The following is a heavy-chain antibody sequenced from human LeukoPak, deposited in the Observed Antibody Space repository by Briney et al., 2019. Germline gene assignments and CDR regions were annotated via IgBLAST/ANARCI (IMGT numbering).Heavy chain of an antibody. V-gene: IGHV3-30*18. CDR3: AKDKHYYDSSGYYYDY. D-gene: IGHD3-22*01. CDR2: ISYDGSNK. Sequence: PGGSLRLSCAASGFTFSSYGMHWVRQAPGKGLEWVAVISYDGSNKYYADSVKGRFTISRDNSKNTLYLQMNSLRAEDTAVYYCAKDKHYYDSSGYYYDYWGRGTLVTVSS. CDR1: GFTFSSYG. J-gene: IGHJ4*02.